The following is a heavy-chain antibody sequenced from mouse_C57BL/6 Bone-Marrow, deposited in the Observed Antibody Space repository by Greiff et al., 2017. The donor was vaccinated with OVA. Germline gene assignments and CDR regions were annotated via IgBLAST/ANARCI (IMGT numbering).Heavy chain of an antibody. D-gene: IGHD2-4*01. Sequence: QVQLQQSGPELVKPGASVKKSCKASGYTFTDYYINWVTQRPGQGLEWIGWIYPGSGNTKYNEKFKGKAKLTVDTSSSTADMQLSSLTSEDSAVYFCARDDYEAWFAYWGQGTLVTVSA. V-gene: IGHV1-84*01. CDR2: IYPGSGNT. J-gene: IGHJ3*01. CDR3: ARDDYEAWFAY. CDR1: GYTFTDYY.